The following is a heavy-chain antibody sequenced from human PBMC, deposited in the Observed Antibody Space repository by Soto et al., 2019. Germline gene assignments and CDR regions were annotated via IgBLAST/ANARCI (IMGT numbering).Heavy chain of an antibody. J-gene: IGHJ3*02. D-gene: IGHD6-6*01. Sequence: GGSLRLSCAASGFTFSSYWMSWVRQAPGKGLEWVANIKQDGSEKYYVDSVKGRFTISRDNAKNSLYLQMNSLRAEDTAVYYCARREYSSSSRAFDIWGQGTTVTVSS. V-gene: IGHV3-7*03. CDR3: ARREYSSSSRAFDI. CDR2: IKQDGSEK. CDR1: GFTFSSYW.